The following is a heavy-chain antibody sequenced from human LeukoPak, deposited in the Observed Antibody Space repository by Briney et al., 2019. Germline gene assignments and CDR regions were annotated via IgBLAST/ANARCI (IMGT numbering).Heavy chain of an antibody. CDR3: ATETIGRHYDY. CDR2: IGPTGTDR. V-gene: IGHV3-21*01. Sequence: KAGGSLRLSCAASGFTFSSFGFNWVRQAPGKGLEWVSSIGPTGTDRYYEDSVRGRFTISRDNAKNSMYLQMDSLRDEDTAVYYCATETIGRHYDYWGQGTLLTVSS. J-gene: IGHJ4*02. D-gene: IGHD1-14*01. CDR1: GFTFSSFG.